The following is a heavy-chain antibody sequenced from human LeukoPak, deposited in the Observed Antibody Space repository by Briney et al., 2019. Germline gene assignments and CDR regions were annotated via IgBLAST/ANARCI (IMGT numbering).Heavy chain of an antibody. CDR3: ARDLIRDDYKDAFDI. CDR2: ISRSGSII. V-gene: IGHV3-48*03. CDR1: GFTFSSYE. D-gene: IGHD5-24*01. J-gene: IGHJ3*02. Sequence: PGGSLRLSCVAFGFTFSSYELNWVRQAPGKGLEWVLYISRSGSIIYYADSVKGRFTISRDNAKNSLYLRMNSLRAEDTAVYYCARDLIRDDYKDAFDIWGQGTMVTVSS.